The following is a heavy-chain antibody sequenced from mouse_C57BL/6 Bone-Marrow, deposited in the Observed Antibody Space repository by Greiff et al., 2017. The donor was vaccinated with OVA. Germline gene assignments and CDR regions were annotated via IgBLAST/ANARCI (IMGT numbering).Heavy chain of an antibody. CDR1: GFNIKDDY. CDR2: IDPENGDT. V-gene: IGHV14-4*01. Sequence: VQLQQSGAELVRPGASVKLSCTASGFNIKDDYMHWVKQRPEQGLEWIGWIDPENGDTEYASKFQGKATITADTSSNTAYLQLSSLTSEDTAVYYCTTSYNPCAMDYWGQGTSVTVSS. J-gene: IGHJ4*01. D-gene: IGHD1-3*01. CDR3: TTSYNPCAMDY.